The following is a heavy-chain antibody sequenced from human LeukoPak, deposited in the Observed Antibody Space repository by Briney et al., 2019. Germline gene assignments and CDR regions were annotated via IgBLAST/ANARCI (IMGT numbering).Heavy chain of an antibody. CDR1: GFTFSIYA. CDR2: ISGSGETA. V-gene: IGHV3-23*01. CDR3: AKDYDSSGYYILDY. Sequence: GGSLRLSCAASGFTFSIYAMSWVRQAPGKGLQWVSGISGSGETAYYADSVKGRFTIFRDSSKNTLYLQMNSLRAEDTAVYYCAKDYDSSGYYILDYWGQGTLVTVSS. J-gene: IGHJ4*02. D-gene: IGHD3-22*01.